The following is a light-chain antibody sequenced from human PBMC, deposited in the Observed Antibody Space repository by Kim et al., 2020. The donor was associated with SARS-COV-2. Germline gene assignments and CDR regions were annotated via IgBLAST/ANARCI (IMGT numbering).Light chain of an antibody. CDR1: QSVSNN. CDR3: QQYSNSWT. CDR2: GAS. J-gene: IGKJ1*01. V-gene: IGKV3-15*01. Sequence: SVSPGESATLFCRARQSVSNNLAWYQQKPGQAPRLLIYGASTRASGIPARFSGSGSGTEFTLTISSLQSEDFAVYCCQQYSNSWTFGQGTKVDIK.